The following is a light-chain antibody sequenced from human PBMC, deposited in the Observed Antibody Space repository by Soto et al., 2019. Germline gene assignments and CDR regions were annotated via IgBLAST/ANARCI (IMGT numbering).Light chain of an antibody. CDR3: ISYTSSSTLV. CDR2: GVN. J-gene: IGLJ2*01. CDR1: SSDVGGYNY. V-gene: IGLV2-14*03. Sequence: QSALTQPASVSGSPGQSITISCTGTSSDVGGYNYVSWYQHQPGKAPKLMFYGVNNRPSGVSNRFSASKSGNTASLTISGFQAEDEADYYCISYTSSSTLVFGGGTKLTVL.